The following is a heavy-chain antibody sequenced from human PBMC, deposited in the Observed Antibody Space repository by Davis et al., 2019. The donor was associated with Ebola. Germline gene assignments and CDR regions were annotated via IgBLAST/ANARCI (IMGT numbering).Heavy chain of an antibody. D-gene: IGHD3-3*01. Sequence: GGSLRLSCEASGFNFPIYAMNWVRQAPGKGLEWVGRIGIEAENKTTDNAASLKGRFILSRDDSKRTLYLHMSSLKAEDTAVYYCTTDLVWSGHHDYWGQGTLVTVSA. V-gene: IGHV3-15*04. CDR3: TTDLVWSGHHDY. CDR2: IGIEAENKTT. CDR1: GFNFPIYA. J-gene: IGHJ4*02.